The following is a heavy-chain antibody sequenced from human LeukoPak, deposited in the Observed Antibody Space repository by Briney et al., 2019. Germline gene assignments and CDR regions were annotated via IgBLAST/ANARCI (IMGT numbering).Heavy chain of an antibody. Sequence: GGSLRLSCAASGFTFSSYWMSWVRQAPGKGLEWVAYIKQDVTEKYYVDSVKGRLSISRDNAKNSLYLQMNSLRAEDTAVYYCARKGGYSGYALDYWGQGTLVTVSS. J-gene: IGHJ4*02. D-gene: IGHD5-12*01. CDR1: GFTFSSYW. CDR2: IKQDVTEK. CDR3: ARKGGYSGYALDY. V-gene: IGHV3-7*01.